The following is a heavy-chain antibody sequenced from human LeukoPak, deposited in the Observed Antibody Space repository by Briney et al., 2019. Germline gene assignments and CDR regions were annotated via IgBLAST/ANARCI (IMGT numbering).Heavy chain of an antibody. J-gene: IGHJ3*02. V-gene: IGHV4-4*07. CDR1: GGSISSYY. D-gene: IGHD1-14*01. CDR2: IYTSGST. Sequence: PSETLSLTCTVSGGSISSYYWSWVRQPAGKGLEWIGRIYTSGSTNYNPSLKSRITMSVDTSKNQFSLKLSSVTAADTAVYYCARAHPTTSNVGAFDIWGQGTMVTVSS. CDR3: ARAHPTTSNVGAFDI.